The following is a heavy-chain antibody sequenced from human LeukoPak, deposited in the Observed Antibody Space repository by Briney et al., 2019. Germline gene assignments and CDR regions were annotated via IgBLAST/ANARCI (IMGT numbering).Heavy chain of an antibody. CDR3: ARVKLPLLSPDAFDI. CDR1: GGSISSYY. D-gene: IGHD3-10*01. Sequence: PSETPSLTCTVSGGSISSYYWSWIRQPPGKGLEWIGYIYYSGGTNYNPSLKSRVTISVDTSKNQFSLKLSSVTAADTAVYYCARVKLPLLSPDAFDIWGQGTMVTVSS. CDR2: IYYSGGT. J-gene: IGHJ3*02. V-gene: IGHV4-59*01.